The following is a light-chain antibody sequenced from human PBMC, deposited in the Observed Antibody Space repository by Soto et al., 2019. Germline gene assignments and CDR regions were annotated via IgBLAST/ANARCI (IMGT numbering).Light chain of an antibody. V-gene: IGLV1-47*01. Sequence: QPVLTQPPSASGTPGQRVTISCSGSSSNIGSNYVYWYQQLPGTAPKLLIYRNNQRPSGVPDRFSGSKSGTSASLAISGLRSEDEADYYCAAGDDSLVFGGGTKLTVL. CDR1: SSNIGSNY. CDR3: AAGDDSLV. J-gene: IGLJ2*01. CDR2: RNN.